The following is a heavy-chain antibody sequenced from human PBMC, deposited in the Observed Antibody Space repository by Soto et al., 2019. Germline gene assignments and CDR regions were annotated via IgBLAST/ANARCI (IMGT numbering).Heavy chain of an antibody. V-gene: IGHV3-30-3*01. J-gene: IGHJ4*02. Sequence: VHLVESGGGVVQPGRSLRLSCAASGFTFSSFAMHWVRQAPGKGLELVAIISYDGSNKYYAESVKGRFTISRDNPKNTLYLKMSSLRAEDTAVYYCARDLSRGITMIALEIHYWGQGTLVTVSS. CDR1: GFTFSSFA. CDR2: ISYDGSNK. CDR3: ARDLSRGITMIALEIHY. D-gene: IGHD3-22*01.